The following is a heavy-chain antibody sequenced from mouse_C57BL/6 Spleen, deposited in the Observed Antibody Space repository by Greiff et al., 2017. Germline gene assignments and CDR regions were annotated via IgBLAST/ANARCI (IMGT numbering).Heavy chain of an antibody. J-gene: IGHJ4*01. CDR3: ARKNYGSSSYYAMDY. CDR2: ISSGSSTI. Sequence: DVHLVESGGGLVKPGGSLKLSCAASGFTFSDYGMHWVRQAPEKGLEWVAYISSGSSTIYYADTVKGRFTISRDNAKNTLFLQMTSLRSEDTAMYYCARKNYGSSSYYAMDYWGQGTSVTVSS. V-gene: IGHV5-17*01. CDR1: GFTFSDYG. D-gene: IGHD1-1*01.